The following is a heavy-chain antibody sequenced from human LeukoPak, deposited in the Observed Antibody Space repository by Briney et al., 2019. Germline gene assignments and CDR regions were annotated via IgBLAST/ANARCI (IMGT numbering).Heavy chain of an antibody. D-gene: IGHD6-13*01. V-gene: IGHV3-48*04. CDR2: ISSSSSTI. Sequence: GGSLRLSCAASGFTFSSYSMNWVRQAPGKGLEWVSYISSSSSTIYYADSVEGRFTISRDNAKNSLYLQMSSLRVEDTAVYYCTRRPYSSSWYYFDYWGQGTLVTVSS. CDR3: TRRPYSSSWYYFDY. J-gene: IGHJ4*02. CDR1: GFTFSSYS.